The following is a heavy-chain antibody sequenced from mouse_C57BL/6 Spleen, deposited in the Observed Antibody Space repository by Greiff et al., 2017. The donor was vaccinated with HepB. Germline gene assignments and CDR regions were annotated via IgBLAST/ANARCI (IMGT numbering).Heavy chain of an antibody. Sequence: EVKLVESGGDLVKPGGSLKLSCAASGFTFSSYGMSWVRQTPDKRLEWVATISSGGSYTYYPDSVKGRFTISRDNAKNTLYLQMSSLKSEDTAMYYCARHGNSFDYWGQGTTLTVSS. V-gene: IGHV5-6*01. D-gene: IGHD4-1*01. CDR3: ARHGNSFDY. J-gene: IGHJ2*01. CDR1: GFTFSSYG. CDR2: ISSGGSYT.